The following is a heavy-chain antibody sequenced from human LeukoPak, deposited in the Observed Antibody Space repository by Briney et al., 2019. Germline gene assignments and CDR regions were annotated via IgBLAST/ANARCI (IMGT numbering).Heavy chain of an antibody. CDR3: ARAIWFGELTGLDY. D-gene: IGHD3-10*01. Sequence: SETLSLTCTVSGGSISSGDYYWSWIRQPPGKGLEWIGYIYYSGGTYYNPSLKSRVTISVDTSKNQFSLKLSSVTAADTAVYYCARAIWFGELTGLDYWGQGTLVTVSS. V-gene: IGHV4-30-4*01. J-gene: IGHJ4*02. CDR1: GGSISSGDYY. CDR2: IYYSGGT.